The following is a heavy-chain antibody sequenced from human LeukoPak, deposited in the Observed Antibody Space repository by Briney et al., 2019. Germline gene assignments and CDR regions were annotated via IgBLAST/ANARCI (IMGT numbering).Heavy chain of an antibody. Sequence: GESLKISCKGSGYSFTSYWIGWVRQMPGKGLEWMGIIYPGDSDTRYSPSFQGQVTISADKSISTAYLQWSSLKASDTAMYYCARAICSSTRCYYMDVWGKGTPVTVSS. CDR1: GYSFTSYW. V-gene: IGHV5-51*01. D-gene: IGHD2-2*01. CDR2: IYPGDSDT. J-gene: IGHJ6*03. CDR3: ARAICSSTRCYYMDV.